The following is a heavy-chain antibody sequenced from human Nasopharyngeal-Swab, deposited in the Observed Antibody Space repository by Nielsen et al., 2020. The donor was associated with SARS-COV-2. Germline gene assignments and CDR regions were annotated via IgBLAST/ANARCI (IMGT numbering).Heavy chain of an antibody. CDR2: IVVGSGNT. CDR3: AAAKAARQGYYYYGMDV. CDR1: GFTFTSSA. J-gene: IGHJ6*02. V-gene: IGHV1-58*01. Sequence: SVKVSCKASGFTFTSSAVQWVRQARGQRLEWIGWIVVGSGNTNYAQKFQERVTITRDMSTSTAYMELSSLRSEDTAVYYCAAAKAARQGYYYYGMDVWGQGTTVTASS. D-gene: IGHD6-6*01.